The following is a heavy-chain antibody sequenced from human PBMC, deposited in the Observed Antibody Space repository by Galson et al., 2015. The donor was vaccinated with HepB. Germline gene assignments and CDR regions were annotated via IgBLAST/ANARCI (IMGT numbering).Heavy chain of an antibody. CDR2: IRSKANSYAK. CDR3: TRSSGYYYYYMDV. J-gene: IGHJ6*03. V-gene: IGHV3-73*01. CDR1: GFTFSGSA. Sequence: SLRLSCAASGFTFSGSAMHWVRQASGKGLEWVGRIRSKANSYAKAYAASVKGRLTISRDDSKNTAYLQMNSLKTEDTAVYYCTRSSGYYYYYMDVWGKGTTVTVSS.